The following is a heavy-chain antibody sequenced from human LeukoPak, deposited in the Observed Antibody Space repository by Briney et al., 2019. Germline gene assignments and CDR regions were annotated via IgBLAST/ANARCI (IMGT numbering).Heavy chain of an antibody. CDR2: TKEDGGEK. Sequence: LPGGSLRLSCAASGFTFSTYWMSWVRQAPGKGLEWVANTKEDGGEKYYVDSVKGRFTISRDNAENSLYLQMNSLRAEDTAVYYCARRSVAGSLDYWGQGTLVTVSS. J-gene: IGHJ4*02. D-gene: IGHD6-19*01. CDR1: GFTFSTYW. CDR3: ARRSVAGSLDY. V-gene: IGHV3-7*01.